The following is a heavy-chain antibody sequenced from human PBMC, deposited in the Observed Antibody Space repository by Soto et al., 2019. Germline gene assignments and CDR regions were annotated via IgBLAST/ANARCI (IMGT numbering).Heavy chain of an antibody. CDR3: ARDSLPYYYGSGSFYGMDV. CDR1: GFTFSRYG. J-gene: IGHJ6*02. Sequence: QVQLVESGGGMVQPGRSLRLSCAASGFTFSRYGMHWVRQAPGKGLERVAVIWYEGSNKYYADSVKGRFTISRDNSKNTLYLQMNSLRAEDTAVYYCARDSLPYYYGSGSFYGMDVWGQGTTVTVSS. CDR2: IWYEGSNK. D-gene: IGHD3-10*01. V-gene: IGHV3-33*01.